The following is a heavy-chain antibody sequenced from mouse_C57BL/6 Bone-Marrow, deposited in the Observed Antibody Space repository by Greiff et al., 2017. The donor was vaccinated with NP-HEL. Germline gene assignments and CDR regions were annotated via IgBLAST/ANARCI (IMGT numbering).Heavy chain of an antibody. D-gene: IGHD1-1*01. J-gene: IGHJ1*03. CDR1: GFNIKDDY. Sequence: VQLQQSGAELVRPGASVKLSCTASGFNIKDDYMHWVKQRPEQGLEWIGWIDPENGDTEYASKFQGKATITADTSSNTAYLQLSSLTSEDTAVYYCTTERVPVGYFDVWGTGTTVTVSS. CDR2: IDPENGDT. CDR3: TTERVPVGYFDV. V-gene: IGHV14-4*01.